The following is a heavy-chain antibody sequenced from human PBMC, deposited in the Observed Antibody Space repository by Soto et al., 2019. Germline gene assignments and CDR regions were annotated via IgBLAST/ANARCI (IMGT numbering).Heavy chain of an antibody. CDR1: GYTFTSYG. V-gene: IGHV1-18*01. Sequence: ASVKVSCKASGYTFTSYGISWVRQAPGQGLEWMGWISAYNGNTNYAQKLQGRVTMTTDKSTSTAYMELRSLRSDDTAVYYCARLGVVPAAPGGVVISFDYWGQGTLVTVSS. CDR3: ARLGVVPAAPGGVVISFDY. D-gene: IGHD2-15*01. CDR2: ISAYNGNT. J-gene: IGHJ4*02.